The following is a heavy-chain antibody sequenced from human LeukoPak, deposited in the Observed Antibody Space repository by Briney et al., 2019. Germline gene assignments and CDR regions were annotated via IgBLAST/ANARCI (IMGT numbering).Heavy chain of an antibody. J-gene: IGHJ1*01. CDR2: IYYSGNT. CDR1: GGSISSSSYY. CDR3: ATQPYYYDSSGYPH. Sequence: SETLSLTCTVSGGSISSSSYYWGWIRQPPGKGLGWIGGIYYSGNTYYNPSLKSRVTISVDTSKNQFSLKLSSVTAADTAVYYCATQPYYYDSSGYPHWGQGTLVTVSA. V-gene: IGHV4-39*01. D-gene: IGHD3-22*01.